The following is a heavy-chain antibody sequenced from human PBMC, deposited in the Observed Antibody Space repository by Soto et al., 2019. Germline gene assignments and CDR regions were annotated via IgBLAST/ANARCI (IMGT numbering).Heavy chain of an antibody. CDR2: ISSSSSYI. V-gene: IGHV3-21*01. D-gene: IGHD3-10*01. J-gene: IGHJ4*02. CDR3: ATTSGSG. CDR1: GFTFSSYS. Sequence: EVQLVESGGGLVKPGGSLRLSCAASGFTFSSYSMNWVRQAPGKGLEWVSSISSSSSYIYYADSVKGRFTISRDDAKNSLYLPMKSRRAEDTAVFYCATTSGSGWGQGTLVTVSS.